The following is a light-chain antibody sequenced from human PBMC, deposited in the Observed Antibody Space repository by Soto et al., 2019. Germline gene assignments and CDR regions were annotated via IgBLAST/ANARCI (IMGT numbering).Light chain of an antibody. CDR3: QHYGSTPYN. V-gene: IGKV3-20*01. CDR2: GAS. CDR1: QSVSSSY. J-gene: IGKJ2*01. Sequence: EIVLTQSPGTLSLSPGERATLSCRASQSVSSSYLSWYQQKPGQAPRLLIYGASSRATGIPDRFSGSGYGTDFALTISRLEPEDFSVYYCQHYGSTPYNFGQGTKLESK.